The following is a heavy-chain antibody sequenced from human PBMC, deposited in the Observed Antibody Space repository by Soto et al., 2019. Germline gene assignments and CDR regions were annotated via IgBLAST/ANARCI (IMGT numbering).Heavy chain of an antibody. CDR1: GGSLTTGDYY. CDR2: ISRSGNI. CDR3: ARGNDYVYFYDY. J-gene: IGHJ4*02. D-gene: IGHD4-17*01. Sequence: QVQLRESGPGLAKPSQTLSLICTVSGGSLTTGDYYWTWIRQSPGEGLEWIGYISRSGNIFYNPSLKSRITISLDTSKDQFSLKLNSVTAADTAVYYCARGNDYVYFYDYWGQGTLVTVSS. V-gene: IGHV4-30-4*01.